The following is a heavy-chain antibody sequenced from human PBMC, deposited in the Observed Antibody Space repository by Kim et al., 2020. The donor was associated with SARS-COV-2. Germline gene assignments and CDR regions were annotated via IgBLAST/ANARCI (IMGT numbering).Heavy chain of an antibody. CDR2: ISYDGSQE. CDR3: ARRHYYDCRTYYPFDL. D-gene: IGHD3-22*01. CDR1: GFTFSSYA. Sequence: GGSLRLSCAASGFTFSSYAMYWVRQAPGKGLEWVAGISYDGSQEYYTDSVKGRFTISRDRSKNTVNVQMDSLRDEDTAVYYCARRHYYDCRTYYPFDLWG. V-gene: IGHV3-30*04. J-gene: IGHJ3*01.